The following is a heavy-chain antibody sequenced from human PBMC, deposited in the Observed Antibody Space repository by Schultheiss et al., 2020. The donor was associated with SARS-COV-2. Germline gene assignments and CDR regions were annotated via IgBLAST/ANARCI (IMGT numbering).Heavy chain of an antibody. J-gene: IGHJ4*02. CDR2: IYYSGST. Sequence: SETLSLTCAVSGGSITRSNWWSWVRQPPGKGLEWIGYIYYSGSTNYNPSLKSRVTISVDTSKNQFSLKLSSVTAADTAVYYCAREARGGGSYRPFGYWGQGTLVTVSS. V-gene: IGHV4-4*02. D-gene: IGHD1-26*01. CDR1: GGSITRSNW. CDR3: AREARGGGSYRPFGY.